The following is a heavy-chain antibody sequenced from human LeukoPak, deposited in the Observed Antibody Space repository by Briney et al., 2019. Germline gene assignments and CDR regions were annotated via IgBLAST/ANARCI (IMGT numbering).Heavy chain of an antibody. Sequence: GGSLRLSCAASGFTFSSYSMNWVRQAPGKGLEWVSSISSSSSYIYYADSVKGRFTISRDNSKNSLYLQMNSLRTEDTALYYCAKIGYGSGSAVDYWGQGTLVTVSS. J-gene: IGHJ4*02. CDR1: GFTFSSYS. CDR3: AKIGYGSGSAVDY. V-gene: IGHV3-21*04. D-gene: IGHD3-10*01. CDR2: ISSSSSYI.